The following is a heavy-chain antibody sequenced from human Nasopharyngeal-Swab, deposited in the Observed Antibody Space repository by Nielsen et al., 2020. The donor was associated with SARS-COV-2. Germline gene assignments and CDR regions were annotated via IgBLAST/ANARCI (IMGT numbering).Heavy chain of an antibody. J-gene: IGHJ4*02. Sequence: GESLKISCAASGFTFSSYAMHWVRQAPGKGLEWVAVISYDGSNKYYADSVKGRFTISRDNSKNTLYLQMNSLRAEDTAVYYCAGEGGIAAAGLLYYFDYWGQGTLVTVSS. CDR3: AGEGGIAAAGLLYYFDY. D-gene: IGHD6-13*01. CDR1: GFTFSSYA. V-gene: IGHV3-30-3*01. CDR2: ISYDGSNK.